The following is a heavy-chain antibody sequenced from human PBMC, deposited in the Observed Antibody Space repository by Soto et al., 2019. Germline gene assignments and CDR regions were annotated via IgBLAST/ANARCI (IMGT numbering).Heavy chain of an antibody. CDR3: AKSGLPFVEWFPV. CDR1: GFTFSNYT. Sequence: QAQLVESGGGVVQPGGSLRLSCAASGFTFSNYTMHWVRQATGKGLEWVAGIFRAGSKQYYGESVKGRFTISRDNSRNTLYLQMNSLRAEDTAVYYCAKSGLPFVEWFPVWGQGTTVTVSS. J-gene: IGHJ6*02. CDR2: IFRAGSKQ. V-gene: IGHV3-30*18. D-gene: IGHD3-3*01.